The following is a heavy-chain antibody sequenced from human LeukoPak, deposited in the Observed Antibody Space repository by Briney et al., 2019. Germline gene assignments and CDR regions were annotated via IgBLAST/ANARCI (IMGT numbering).Heavy chain of an antibody. Sequence: PGGSLRLSCVASGFNFNMYCMGWVRQAPGKGLEWVGYIKQNGYVKLYVDSVSDRFTVIRYNARNSLYLQMNSLRVEETAVYYCARLTWLVSSDVSQTGVEYVSRTGFEYWGQGALVTVST. J-gene: IGHJ4*02. D-gene: IGHD2/OR15-2a*01. CDR3: ARLTWLVSSDVSQTGVEYVSRTGFEY. CDR1: GFNFNMYC. V-gene: IGHV3-7*01. CDR2: IKQNGYVK.